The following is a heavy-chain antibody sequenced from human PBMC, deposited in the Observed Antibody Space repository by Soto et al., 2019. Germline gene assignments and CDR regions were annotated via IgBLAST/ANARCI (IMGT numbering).Heavy chain of an antibody. V-gene: IGHV6-1*01. J-gene: IGHJ5*02. CDR1: GDSVSSNSAA. CDR3: ARGVEMVTIRGYNWFDP. D-gene: IGHD5-18*01. CDR2: TYYRSKWYN. Sequence: SQTLSLTCAISGDSVSSNSAAWNWIRQSPSRGLEWLGRTYYRSKWYNDYAVYVKSRITINPDTPKNQFSLQPNSATPEDTAVYYCARGVEMVTIRGYNWFDPWGQGTLVAVSS.